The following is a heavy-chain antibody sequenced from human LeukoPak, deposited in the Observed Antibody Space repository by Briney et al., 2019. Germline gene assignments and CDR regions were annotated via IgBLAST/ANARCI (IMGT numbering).Heavy chain of an antibody. Sequence: ASVKISCKASGYTFSGYYMHCLRQAPGQWLEWMGWINPNSGGTNYAQKFQGWVTMTRDTSISTAYMELSRLRSDDTAVYYCARDRYYYYGMDVWGQGTTVTVSS. CDR3: ARDRYYYYGMDV. CDR1: GYTFSGYY. V-gene: IGHV1-2*04. CDR2: INPNSGGT. J-gene: IGHJ6*02.